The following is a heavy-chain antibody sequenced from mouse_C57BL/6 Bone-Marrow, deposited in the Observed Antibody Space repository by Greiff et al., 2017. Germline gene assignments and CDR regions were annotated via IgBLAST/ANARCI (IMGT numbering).Heavy chain of an antibody. J-gene: IGHJ1*03. CDR2: ISSGSSTI. V-gene: IGHV5-17*01. CDR3: AINWDEGYFDV. CDR1: GFTFSDYG. Sequence: EVQGVESGGGLVKPGGSLKLSCAASGFTFSDYGMHWVRQAPEKGLEWVAYISSGSSTIYYADTVKGRFTISRANAKNTLVLQMTSLRSEDTAMYYCAINWDEGYFDVWGTGTTVTVSS. D-gene: IGHD4-1*01.